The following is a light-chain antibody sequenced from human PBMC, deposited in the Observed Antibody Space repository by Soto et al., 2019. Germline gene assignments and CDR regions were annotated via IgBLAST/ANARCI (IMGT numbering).Light chain of an antibody. V-gene: IGKV1-12*02. CDR3: QQANSFPYT. Sequence: DIQMTQSPSSVSASVGDRVTITCRASQDIGNRLAWYQQKLGKAPELLIYDTSNLQNGVPSRFSGSVSGTDFILSVSSLQPEDFATYFCQQANSFPYTFGQGTKLEI. J-gene: IGKJ2*01. CDR1: QDIGNR. CDR2: DTS.